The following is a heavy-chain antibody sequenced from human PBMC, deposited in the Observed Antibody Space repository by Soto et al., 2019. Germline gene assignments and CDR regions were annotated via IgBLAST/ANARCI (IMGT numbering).Heavy chain of an antibody. Sequence: EVQLVEAGGGLVQPGGSLRLSCVASGFTFSSHSMNWVRQAPGKGLEWVSYISGGSKSIYYAASVKGRFTISRDNAKNSLYLEMNSLRDEDTAVYSGVRDSRRGYGMDVWGPGTTVTVSS. J-gene: IGHJ6*02. CDR2: ISGGSKSI. D-gene: IGHD3-10*01. V-gene: IGHV3-48*02. CDR3: VRDSRRGYGMDV. CDR1: GFTFSSHS.